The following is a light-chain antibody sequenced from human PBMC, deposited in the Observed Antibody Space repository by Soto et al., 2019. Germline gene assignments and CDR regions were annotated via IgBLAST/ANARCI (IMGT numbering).Light chain of an antibody. CDR3: CSYAGSPYVV. J-gene: IGLJ2*01. CDR2: DVS. Sequence: QSALTQPRSVSGSPGQSVTISCTGTSSDVGGYNYVSWYQQHPGKAPKLMIYDVSKRPSGVPDRFSGSKSGNTASLTISGLQAEDEDEYYCCSYAGSPYVVFGGGTQLTVL. V-gene: IGLV2-11*01. CDR1: SSDVGGYNY.